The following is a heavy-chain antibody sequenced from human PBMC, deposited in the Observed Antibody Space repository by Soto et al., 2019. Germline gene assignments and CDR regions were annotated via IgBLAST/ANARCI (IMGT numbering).Heavy chain of an antibody. CDR2: IIPIFGTA. Sequence: SSVKVSCKASGGTLSSYAISWVRPAPGQGLEWMAGIIPIFGTANYAQKFQGRVTITADESTSTAYMELSSLRSEDTAVYYCASLGRIYAFDIWGQGPMVNVSS. CDR1: GGTLSSYA. J-gene: IGHJ3*02. V-gene: IGHV1-69*13. D-gene: IGHD3-10*01. CDR3: ASLGRIYAFDI.